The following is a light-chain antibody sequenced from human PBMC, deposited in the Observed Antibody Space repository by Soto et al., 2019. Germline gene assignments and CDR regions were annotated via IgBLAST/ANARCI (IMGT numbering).Light chain of an antibody. Sequence: EIVLTQSPGTLSLSPGERATLSCRASQSVGSDYLAWYQQKPGQAPRILIFAASSRATGIPDRFTGSGSGTDFTLTISRLEPEDFGVYYCQQYGSSSWTFGQGTKMDI. CDR2: AAS. CDR3: QQYGSSSWT. J-gene: IGKJ1*01. V-gene: IGKV3-20*01. CDR1: QSVGSDY.